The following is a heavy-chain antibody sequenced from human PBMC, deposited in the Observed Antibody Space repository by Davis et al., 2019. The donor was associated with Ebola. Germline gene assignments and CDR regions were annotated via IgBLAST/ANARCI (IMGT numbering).Heavy chain of an antibody. CDR2: ARRKLESYTT. Sequence: GESLKISCAASGFSFSDHFMDWVRQAPGKGLEWVGRARRKLESYTTEYAASVKGRFSISRDDSKKSLYLQMNSLETEDTAVYFCARSNYWNLDVWGKGTTVTVSS. J-gene: IGHJ6*04. CDR1: GFSFSDHF. V-gene: IGHV3-72*01. D-gene: IGHD1-7*01. CDR3: ARSNYWNLDV.